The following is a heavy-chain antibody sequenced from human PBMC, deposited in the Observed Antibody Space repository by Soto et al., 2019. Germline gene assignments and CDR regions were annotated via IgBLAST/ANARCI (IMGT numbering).Heavy chain of an antibody. CDR2: ISAYNGNT. Sequence: ASVKVSCKASGYTFTSYGISWVRQAPGQGLERMGWISAYNGNTNYAQKLQGRVTMTTDTSTSTAYMELRSLRSDDTAVYYCARARGYDPALYYYYYMDVWSKGTTVTVSS. J-gene: IGHJ6*03. D-gene: IGHD5-12*01. CDR3: ARARGYDPALYYYYYMDV. CDR1: GYTFTSYG. V-gene: IGHV1-18*01.